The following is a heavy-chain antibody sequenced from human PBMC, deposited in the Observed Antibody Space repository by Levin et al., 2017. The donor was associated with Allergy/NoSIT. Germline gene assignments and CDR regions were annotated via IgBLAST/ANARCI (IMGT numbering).Heavy chain of an antibody. CDR1: GFTFSNYA. Sequence: GGSLRLSCAASGFTFSNYAMSWVRQAPGKGLAWVSAISGSGDNTYYADSVKGRFTISRDNSKNTLYLQMNSLRAEDTAVYYCAKDRKPSGSYYGWFDPWGQGTLVTVSS. V-gene: IGHV3-23*01. CDR3: AKDRKPSGSYYGWFDP. CDR2: ISGSGDNT. D-gene: IGHD3-10*01. J-gene: IGHJ5*02.